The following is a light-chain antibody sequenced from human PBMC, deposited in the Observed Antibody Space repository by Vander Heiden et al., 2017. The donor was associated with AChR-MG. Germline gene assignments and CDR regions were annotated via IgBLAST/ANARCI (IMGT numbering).Light chain of an antibody. V-gene: IGKV3-11*01. Sequence: EIVLTQSPATRSLSPGERATLSCRSSQSVSSYLAWYQQKPGQAPRLLIYDASNRATGSPARFSGSGYGTDFTLTISSLEPEDVAVYYCQQLSNGPRMPTFGQGTKLEIK. CDR3: QQLSNGPRMPT. CDR2: DAS. J-gene: IGKJ2*01. CDR1: QSVSSY.